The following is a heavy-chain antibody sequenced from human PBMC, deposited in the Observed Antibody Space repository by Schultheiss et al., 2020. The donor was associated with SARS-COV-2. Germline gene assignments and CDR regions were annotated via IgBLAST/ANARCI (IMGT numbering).Heavy chain of an antibody. CDR2: IYYSGST. CDR1: GGSISSYY. Sequence: SETLSLTCPVSGGSISSYYWSWIRQPPGKGLEWIGYIYYSGSTNYNPSLKSRVTISVDTSKNQFSLKLSSVTAADTAVYYCARAVGQLWLPANWFDPWGQGTLVTVSS. V-gene: IGHV4-59*01. CDR3: ARAVGQLWLPANWFDP. D-gene: IGHD5-18*01. J-gene: IGHJ5*02.